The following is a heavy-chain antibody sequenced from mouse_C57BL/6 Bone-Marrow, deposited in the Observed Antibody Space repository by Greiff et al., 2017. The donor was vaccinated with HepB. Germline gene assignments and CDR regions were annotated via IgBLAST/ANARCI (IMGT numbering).Heavy chain of an antibody. D-gene: IGHD3-2*02. CDR3: TTELRSAWFAY. CDR2: IDPENGDT. V-gene: IGHV14-4*01. J-gene: IGHJ3*01. CDR1: GFNIKDDY. Sequence: EVQLQQSGAELVRPGASVKLSCTASGFNIKDDYMHWVKQRPEPGLEWIGWIDPENGDTEYASKFQGKATITADTSSNTAYLQLSSLTSEDTAVYYCTTELRSAWFAYWGQGTLVTVSA.